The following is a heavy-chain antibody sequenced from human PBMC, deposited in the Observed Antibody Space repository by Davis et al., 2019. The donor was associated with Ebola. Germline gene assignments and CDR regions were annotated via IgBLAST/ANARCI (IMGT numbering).Heavy chain of an antibody. D-gene: IGHD6-13*01. CDR2: INIDGSST. J-gene: IGHJ4*02. V-gene: IGHV3-74*01. Sequence: PGGSLRLSCAASGFTFSSHWMNWVRQAPGKGLVWVSRINIDGSSTSYADSVKGRFTISRDNAKNTLYLQMNSLRAEDTAVYYCARGGNYFDYWGQGTLVTVSS. CDR1: GFTFSSHW. CDR3: ARGGNYFDY.